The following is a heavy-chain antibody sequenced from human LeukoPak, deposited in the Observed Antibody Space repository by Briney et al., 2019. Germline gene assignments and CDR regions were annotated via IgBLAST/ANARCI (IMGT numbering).Heavy chain of an antibody. Sequence: GGSLRLTCSASGFTFRKYSMHWVRQGPGKGLEYVSAISSNGHTYYADSVKGRFTISRDNSKSTLYLQMSSLRPEDTAVYYCVKDNREEDWFDPWGQGTLVTVSS. CDR2: ISSNGHT. CDR3: VKDNREEDWFDP. CDR1: GFTFRKYS. D-gene: IGHD2/OR15-2a*01. V-gene: IGHV3-64D*09. J-gene: IGHJ5*02.